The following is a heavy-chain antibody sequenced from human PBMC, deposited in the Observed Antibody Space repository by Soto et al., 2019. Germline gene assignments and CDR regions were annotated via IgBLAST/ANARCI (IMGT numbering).Heavy chain of an antibody. CDR1: GGAFSSYA. CDR3: ASGVVVAAIYFDY. CDR2: IIPIFGTA. D-gene: IGHD2-15*01. V-gene: IGHV1-69*13. J-gene: IGHJ4*02. Sequence: ASVKVSCKASGGAFSSYAISWVRQAPGQGLEWMGGIIPIFGTANYAQKFQGRVTITADESTSTAYMELSSLRSEDTAVYYRASGVVVAAIYFDYWGQGTLVTVSS.